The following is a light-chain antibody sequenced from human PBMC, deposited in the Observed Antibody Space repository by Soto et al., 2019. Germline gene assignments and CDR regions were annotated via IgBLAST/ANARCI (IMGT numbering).Light chain of an antibody. V-gene: IGLV1-44*01. CDR3: APWDDSLNGPV. CDR2: SNN. Sequence: QSVLTQPPSVSGTPGQRVTISCSGTSSNIGNNDVNWYQQLPGTAPKLLIYSNNQRPSGVPDRFSGSKSGTSASLAISGLQSEDEADYYCAPWDDSLNGPVFGGGTKVTVL. J-gene: IGLJ3*02. CDR1: SSNIGNND.